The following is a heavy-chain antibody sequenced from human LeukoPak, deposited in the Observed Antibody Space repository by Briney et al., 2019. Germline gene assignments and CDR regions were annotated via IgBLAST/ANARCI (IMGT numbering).Heavy chain of an antibody. J-gene: IGHJ4*02. CDR2: ISSSSFI. Sequence: GGSLRLSCAASGFTFSRYSMNWVRQAPGKGLEWVSSISSSSFIYYADSVKGRFTISRDNAKSSLYLQMNSLRAEDTAVYYCARDPPLGYCSSSSCPHLDYWGQGTLVTVSS. D-gene: IGHD2-2*01. CDR3: ARDPPLGYCSSSSCPHLDY. V-gene: IGHV3-21*01. CDR1: GFTFSRYS.